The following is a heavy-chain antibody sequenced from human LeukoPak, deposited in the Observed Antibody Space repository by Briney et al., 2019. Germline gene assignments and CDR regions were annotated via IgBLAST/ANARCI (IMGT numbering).Heavy chain of an antibody. CDR1: GYTFTSYD. V-gene: IGHV1-8*01. J-gene: IGHJ3*02. Sequence: GASVTVSCKASGYTFTSYDINWVRQATGQGLEWMGWMNPNSGNTGYAQKFQGRVTMTRNTSISTAYMELSSLRSEDTAVYYCARWGTTEGAFDIWGQGTMVTVSS. CDR2: MNPNSGNT. D-gene: IGHD1-7*01. CDR3: ARWGTTEGAFDI.